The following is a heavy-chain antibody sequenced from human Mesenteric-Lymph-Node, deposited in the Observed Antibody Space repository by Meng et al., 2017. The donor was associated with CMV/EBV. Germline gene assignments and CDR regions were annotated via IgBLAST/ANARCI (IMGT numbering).Heavy chain of an antibody. Sequence: GGSLRLSCAASGFTFSSYEMNWLRQAPGKGLEWVSYISSSGSTIYYADSVKGRFTISRDNAKNSLYLQMNSLRAEDTAVYYCARESYDSSGYYYALDYWGQGTLVTVSS. CDR1: GFTFSSYE. J-gene: IGHJ4*02. V-gene: IGHV3-48*03. D-gene: IGHD3-22*01. CDR3: ARESYDSSGYYYALDY. CDR2: ISSSGSTI.